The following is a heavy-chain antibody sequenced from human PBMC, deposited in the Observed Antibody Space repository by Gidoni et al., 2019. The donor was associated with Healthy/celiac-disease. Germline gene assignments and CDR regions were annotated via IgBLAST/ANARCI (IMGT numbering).Heavy chain of an antibody. CDR2: ISWDGGST. D-gene: IGHD6-6*01. V-gene: IGHV3-43*01. CDR3: AKDLLAARPDYYGMDV. J-gene: IGHJ6*02. Sequence: EVQLVESGGVVVQPGGSLRLYCAASGFTFDDYTMHWVRQAPGKGLEWVSLISWDGGSTYYADSVKGRFTISRDNSKNSLYLQMNSLRTEDTALYYCAKDLLAARPDYYGMDVWGQGTTVTVSS. CDR1: GFTFDDYT.